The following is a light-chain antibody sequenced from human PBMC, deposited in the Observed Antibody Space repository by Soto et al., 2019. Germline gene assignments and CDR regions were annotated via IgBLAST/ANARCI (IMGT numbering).Light chain of an antibody. Sequence: EIVMTQSPATLSVSPGERATLSCRASQSINGNLAWYQRKPGQAPRLLMYATSVRATGIPARFSGSGSGTEYSITISSRCSVVCAVFYCQQYNNWYSFGRGTKLKIK. J-gene: IGKJ2*03. V-gene: IGKV3-15*01. CDR3: QQYNNWYS. CDR1: QSINGN. CDR2: ATS.